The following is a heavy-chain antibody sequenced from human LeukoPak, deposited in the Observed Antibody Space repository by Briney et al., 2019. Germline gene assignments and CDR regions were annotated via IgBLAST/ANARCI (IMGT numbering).Heavy chain of an antibody. Sequence: PGGSLRLSCAASGFSFSSYSMNWVRQAPGKGLEWVSSISSTSSYIYSADSLKARFTISRDNAKNSLYLQMSSLRAEDTALYYCAREKGEPAAGPSQGEREHYFDYWGQGTLVTVSS. J-gene: IGHJ4*02. CDR1: GFSFSSYS. CDR3: AREKGEPAAGPSQGEREHYFDY. V-gene: IGHV3-21*01. D-gene: IGHD6-13*01. CDR2: ISSTSSYI.